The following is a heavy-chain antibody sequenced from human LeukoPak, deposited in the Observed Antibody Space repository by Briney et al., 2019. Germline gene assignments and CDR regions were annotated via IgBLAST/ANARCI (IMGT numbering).Heavy chain of an antibody. CDR3: ASYSSGVY. D-gene: IGHD3-22*01. Sequence: GGSLRLSCAASGFSFSSYGMHWVRQAPGKGLEWVSLIRYDGSNEYYSDSVKVRFSSSRDNSKDTLYLQMNSLRAEDTAVYYCASYSSGVYWGQGTLVTVSS. CDR1: GFSFSSYG. V-gene: IGHV3-30*02. CDR2: IRYDGSNE. J-gene: IGHJ4*02.